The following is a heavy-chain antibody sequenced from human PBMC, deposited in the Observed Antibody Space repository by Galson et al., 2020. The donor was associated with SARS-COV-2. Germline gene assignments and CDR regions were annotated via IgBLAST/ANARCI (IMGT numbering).Heavy chain of an antibody. D-gene: IGHD4-17*01. CDR3: ARTTVLTKHFDY. CDR2: FFHRGST. CDR1: NGSISNYY. J-gene: IGHJ4*02. V-gene: IGHV4-59*01. Sequence: SETLSLTCTVSNGSISNYYWSWIRQSPGKGLEWIGYFFHRGSTNYNPSLRSRVTISVDMSRNQFSLKVSSVIAADTAVYYCARTTVLTKHFDYWGLGTLVTVSS.